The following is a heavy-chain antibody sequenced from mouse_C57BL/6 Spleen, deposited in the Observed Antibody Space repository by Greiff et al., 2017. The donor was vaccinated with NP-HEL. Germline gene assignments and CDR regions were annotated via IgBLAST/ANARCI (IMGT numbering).Heavy chain of an antibody. CDR1: GYAFSSSW. V-gene: IGHV1-82*01. Sequence: QVQLQQSGPELVKPGASVKISCKASGYAFSSSWMNWVKQRPGKGLEWIGRIYPGDGDTNYNGKFKGKATLTADKSSSTAYMQLSSLTSEDSAVYFCAREGAYYSNLDYWGQGTTLTVSS. D-gene: IGHD2-5*01. J-gene: IGHJ2*01. CDR2: IYPGDGDT. CDR3: AREGAYYSNLDY.